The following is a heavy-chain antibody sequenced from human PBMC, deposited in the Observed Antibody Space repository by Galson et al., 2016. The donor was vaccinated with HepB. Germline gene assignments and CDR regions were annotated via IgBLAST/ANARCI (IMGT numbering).Heavy chain of an antibody. J-gene: IGHJ4*02. CDR2: IYSGGST. CDR3: AREYPAFDY. V-gene: IGHV3-53*01. Sequence: LRLSCAASGFTVSSNYMSWVRQDSGTGLEWVSVIYSGGSTHYADPVKGRFPISRNNSKNTLYLQMNSLRADDTAGYYCAREYPAFDYWGQGTLVTVST. CDR1: GFTVSSNY.